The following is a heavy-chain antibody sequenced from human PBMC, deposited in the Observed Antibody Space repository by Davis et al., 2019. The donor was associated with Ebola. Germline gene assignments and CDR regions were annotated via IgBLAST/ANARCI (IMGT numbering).Heavy chain of an antibody. J-gene: IGHJ4*02. Sequence: GESLKISCAASGFTVSSNYMSWVRQAPGKGLEWVSVIYSGGSRYYADSVKGRFTISRDNAKNSLYLQMNSLRPEDTALYYCAKEQWLVRYFDYWGQGTLVTVSS. CDR1: GFTVSSNY. V-gene: IGHV3-53*05. CDR3: AKEQWLVRYFDY. D-gene: IGHD6-19*01. CDR2: IYSGGSR.